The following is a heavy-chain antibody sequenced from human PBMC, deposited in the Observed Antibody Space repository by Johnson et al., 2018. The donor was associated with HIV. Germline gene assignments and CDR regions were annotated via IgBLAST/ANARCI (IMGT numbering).Heavy chain of an antibody. CDR3: AKDPIKRQLVRDDAFDI. J-gene: IGHJ3*02. CDR2: ICSDGSNK. Sequence: QVQLVESGGGVVQPGRSLRLSCAASGFTFNSYGMHWVRQAPGKGLEWVAVICSDGSNKYYADFVKGRFTISRDNSKNTLYLQMNSLGAEDTAVYYCAKDPIKRQLVRDDAFDIWGQGTMVTVSS. D-gene: IGHD6-13*01. V-gene: IGHV3-33*06. CDR1: GFTFNSYG.